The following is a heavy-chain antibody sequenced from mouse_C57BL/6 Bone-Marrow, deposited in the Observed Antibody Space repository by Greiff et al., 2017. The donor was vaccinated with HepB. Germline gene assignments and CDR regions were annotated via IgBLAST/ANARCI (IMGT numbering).Heavy chain of an antibody. Sequence: VQLQQSGPELVKPGASVKISCKASGYTFTDYYMNWVKQSHGKSLEWIGDINPNNGGTSYNQKFKGKATLTVDKSSSTAYMELRSLTSEDSAVYYCAREATDYWGQGTTLTVSS. CDR1: GYTFTDYY. CDR2: INPNNGGT. CDR3: AREATDY. D-gene: IGHD3-2*02. J-gene: IGHJ2*01. V-gene: IGHV1-26*01.